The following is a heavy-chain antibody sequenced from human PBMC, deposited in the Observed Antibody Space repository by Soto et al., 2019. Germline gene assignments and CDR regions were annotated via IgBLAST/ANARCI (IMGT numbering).Heavy chain of an antibody. CDR2: IIPIFGTA. J-gene: IGHJ4*02. CDR3: ARDHRNCSGGSCYFY. Sequence: ASVKVSCKASGGTFSSYAISWVRQAPGQGLEWMGGIIPIFGTANYAQKFQGRVTITADESTSTAYMELSSLRSEDTAVYYCARDHRNCSGGSCYFYWGQGTLVTVSS. V-gene: IGHV1-69*13. CDR1: GGTFSSYA. D-gene: IGHD2-15*01.